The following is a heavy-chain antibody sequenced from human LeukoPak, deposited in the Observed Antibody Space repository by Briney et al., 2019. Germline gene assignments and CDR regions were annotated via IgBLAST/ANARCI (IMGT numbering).Heavy chain of an antibody. D-gene: IGHD3-16*02. CDR3: AKVDYDYVWGSYRGFDI. Sequence: PSETLSLTCTVSGGSISSYYWSWIRQPPGKGLECIGYIYYSGSTNYNPSLKSRVTISVDTSKSQFSLKLSSVTAADTAVYYCAKVDYDYVWGSYRGFDIWGQGTMVTVSS. CDR2: IYYSGST. V-gene: IGHV4-59*01. J-gene: IGHJ3*02. CDR1: GGSISSYY.